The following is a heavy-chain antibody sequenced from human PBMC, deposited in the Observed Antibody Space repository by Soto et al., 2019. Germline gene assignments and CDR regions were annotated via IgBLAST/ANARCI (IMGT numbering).Heavy chain of an antibody. D-gene: IGHD2-15*01. V-gene: IGHV1-69*13. Sequence: SVKVSCKASGGTFSGYAISWVRQAPGQGLEWMGGIIPIFGTANYAQKFQGRVTITADESTSTAYMELSSLRSEDTAVYYCAVGYCSGGSCYGYYYGMDVWGQGTTVTVYS. J-gene: IGHJ6*02. CDR2: IIPIFGTA. CDR3: AVGYCSGGSCYGYYYGMDV. CDR1: GGTFSGYA.